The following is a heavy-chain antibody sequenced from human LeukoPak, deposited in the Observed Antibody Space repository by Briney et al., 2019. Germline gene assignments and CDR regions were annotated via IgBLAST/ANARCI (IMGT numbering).Heavy chain of an antibody. CDR3: TTLGWVHV. J-gene: IGHJ6*02. CDR2: IIPILGIA. CDR1: GGTFSSYA. Sequence: VASVKVSCKASGGTFSSYAISWVRQAPGQGLEWMGRIIPILGIANYARKFQGRVTITADKSTSTAYMELSSLRSEDTAVYYCTTLGWVHVWGQGTTVTVSS. D-gene: IGHD7-27*01. V-gene: IGHV1-69*04.